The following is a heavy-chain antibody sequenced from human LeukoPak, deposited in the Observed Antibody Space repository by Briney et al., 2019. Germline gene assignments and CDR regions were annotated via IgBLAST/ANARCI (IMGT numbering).Heavy chain of an antibody. J-gene: IGHJ4*02. CDR2: INPNTGGT. Sequence: GASVKVSCKASGYTFTGYYMHWVRQAPGQGLEWLGWINPNTGGTNYAQKFQDRVTMTRDTSISTAYMELSRLRSDDTAVYYCARPTWVQVLDYWGQGTLVDVSS. D-gene: IGHD1-1*01. V-gene: IGHV1-2*02. CDR3: ARPTWVQVLDY. CDR1: GYTFTGYY.